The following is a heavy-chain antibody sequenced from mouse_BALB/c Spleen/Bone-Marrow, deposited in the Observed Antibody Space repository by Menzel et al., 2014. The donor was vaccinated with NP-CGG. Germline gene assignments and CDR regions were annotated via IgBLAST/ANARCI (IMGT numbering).Heavy chain of an antibody. CDR3: ARQGYYGYSDY. D-gene: IGHD1-2*01. J-gene: IGHJ2*01. CDR1: GFDFSRYW. V-gene: IGHV4-1*02. CDR2: INPDSSTI. Sequence: EVQRVESGGGLVQPGGSLKLSCAASGFDFSRYWMSWVRQAQGKGIEWIGEINPDSSTINYTPSLKDKFIISRDNAKNTLYLQMSKVRSEDTALYYCARQGYYGYSDYWGQGTTLTVSS.